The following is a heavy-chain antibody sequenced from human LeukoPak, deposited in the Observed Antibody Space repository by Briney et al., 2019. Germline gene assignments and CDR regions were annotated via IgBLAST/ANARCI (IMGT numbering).Heavy chain of an antibody. CDR3: ARDGVLLWFGELSRPYYFDY. Sequence: SGGSLRLSCAASGFTFSSYSMNWVRQAPGKGLEWVSYISSSSSTIYYADSVKGRFTISRDNAKNSLYLQMNSLRAEDTAVYYCARDGVLLWFGELSRPYYFDYWGQGTLVTVSS. V-gene: IGHV3-48*04. CDR1: GFTFSSYS. CDR2: ISSSSSTI. J-gene: IGHJ4*02. D-gene: IGHD3-10*01.